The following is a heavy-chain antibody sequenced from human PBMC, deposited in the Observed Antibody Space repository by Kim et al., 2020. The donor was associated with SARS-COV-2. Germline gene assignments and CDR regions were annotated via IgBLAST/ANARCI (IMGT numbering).Heavy chain of an antibody. V-gene: IGHV6-1*01. CDR3: ARDRQRSLDY. CDR2: YN. Sequence: YNDYAGSVKSRIAINPDTSKTQLSLQLNSATPEDTAVYYCARDRQRSLDYWGRGTLVTVSS. J-gene: IGHJ4*02.